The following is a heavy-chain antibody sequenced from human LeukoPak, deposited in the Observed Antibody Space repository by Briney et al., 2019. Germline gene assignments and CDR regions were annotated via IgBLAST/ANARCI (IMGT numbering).Heavy chain of an antibody. D-gene: IGHD3-9*01. CDR1: GGSMNSYY. CDR3: ARHVWLQPFDY. Sequence: SETLSLTCSVSGGSMNSYYWSWIRQSPGKGLEWIGYIYYSGSTNYNPSLKSRVTISVDASKNQFSLKLSSVTAADTAVYYCARHVWLQPFDYWGQGTLVTVSS. J-gene: IGHJ4*02. V-gene: IGHV4-59*08. CDR2: IYYSGST.